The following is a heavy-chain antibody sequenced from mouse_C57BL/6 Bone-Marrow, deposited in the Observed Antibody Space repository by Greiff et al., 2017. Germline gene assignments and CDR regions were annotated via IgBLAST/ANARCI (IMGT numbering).Heavy chain of an antibody. Sequence: QVQLQQSGAELVKPGASVKISCKASGYAFSSYWMNWVKQRPGKGLEWIGPIYPGDGDTTYNGPFKGKATLTADISSRPAYMQLSCLTSEDSAVYFCAREGTGTLDYWGQGTTLTVSS. CDR1: GYAFSSYW. CDR3: AREGTGTLDY. CDR2: IYPGDGDT. J-gene: IGHJ2*01. D-gene: IGHD4-1*01. V-gene: IGHV1-80*01.